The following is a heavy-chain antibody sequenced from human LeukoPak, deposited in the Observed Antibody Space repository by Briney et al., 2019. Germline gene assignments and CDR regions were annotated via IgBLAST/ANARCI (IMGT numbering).Heavy chain of an antibody. V-gene: IGHV4-59*01. J-gene: IGHJ6*03. CDR1: GGSISNDY. Sequence: SETLSLTCTVSGGSISNDYWSWIRQPPGKGLEWIGFISYIGSTNYSPSLKSRVTISEETSKNQFSLKLSSVTAADTAVYYCAGSYYYYMDVWGKGTTVTVSS. CDR2: ISYIGST. CDR3: AGSYYYYMDV.